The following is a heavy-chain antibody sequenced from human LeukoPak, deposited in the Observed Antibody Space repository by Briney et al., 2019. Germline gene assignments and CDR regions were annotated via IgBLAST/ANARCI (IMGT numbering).Heavy chain of an antibody. V-gene: IGHV1-2*02. J-gene: IGHJ4*02. Sequence: ASVKVSCKASGYTFTGYYMHWVRQAPGQGLEWMGWINPNSGGTNYAQKFQGRVTMTRDTSISTAYMELNMLRSDDTAVYYCARDSGERGSGSYLIAYWGQGTLVTVSS. CDR1: GYTFTGYY. CDR3: ARDSGERGSGSYLIAY. CDR2: INPNSGGT. D-gene: IGHD3-10*01.